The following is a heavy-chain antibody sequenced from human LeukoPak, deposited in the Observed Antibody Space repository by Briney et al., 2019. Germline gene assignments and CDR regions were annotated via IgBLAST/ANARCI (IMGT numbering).Heavy chain of an antibody. CDR2: ISYDGSNK. CDR3: AKGPLAAAGQPRYALARFDY. J-gene: IGHJ4*02. Sequence: GGSLRLSCAASGFTFSSYGMHWVRQAPGKGLEWVAVISYDGSNKYYADSVKGRFTISRDNSKNTLYLQMNSLRAEDTAVYYCAKGPLAAAGQPRYALARFDYWGQGTLVTVSS. V-gene: IGHV3-30*18. D-gene: IGHD6-13*01. CDR1: GFTFSSYG.